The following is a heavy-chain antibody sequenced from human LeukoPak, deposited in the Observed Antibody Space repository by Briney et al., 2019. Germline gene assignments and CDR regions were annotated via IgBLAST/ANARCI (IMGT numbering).Heavy chain of an antibody. Sequence: GGSLRLSCAASGFTFSSYAMHWVRQAPGKGLEYVSAISSNGGSTYYANSVKGRFTISRDNSKNTLYLQMGSLRAEDMAVYYCARHEGTMVRGVIPYYFDYWGQGTLVTVSS. D-gene: IGHD3-10*01. J-gene: IGHJ4*02. CDR1: GFTFSSYA. CDR2: ISSNGGST. CDR3: ARHEGTMVRGVIPYYFDY. V-gene: IGHV3-64*01.